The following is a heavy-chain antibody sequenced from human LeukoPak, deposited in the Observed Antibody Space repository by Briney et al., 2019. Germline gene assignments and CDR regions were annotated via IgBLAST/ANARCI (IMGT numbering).Heavy chain of an antibody. Sequence: PSETLSLTCVVYGGSFRDYYWSWIRQTPGEGLQWIGGIKHSGSTDFNPSLKGRVTMSIDTSKNQFSLKLTSVTAADTALYYCARGILGKGYFDLWGRDTLVTVSS. CDR1: GGSFRDYY. V-gene: IGHV4-34*01. CDR2: IKHSGST. J-gene: IGHJ2*01. D-gene: IGHD3-3*01. CDR3: ARGILGKGYFDL.